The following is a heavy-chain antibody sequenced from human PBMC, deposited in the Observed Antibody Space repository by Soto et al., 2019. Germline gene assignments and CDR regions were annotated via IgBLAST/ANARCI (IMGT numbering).Heavy chain of an antibody. CDR2: ISSSSSTI. Sequence: GGSLRLSCAASGFTFSGYSMNWVRQAPGKGLEWVSYISSSSSTIYYADSVEGRFTISRDNAKNSLYLQMNSLRAEDTAVYYCARDRAEDYWGQGTLVTVSS. CDR3: ARDRAEDY. V-gene: IGHV3-48*01. CDR1: GFTFSGYS. J-gene: IGHJ4*02.